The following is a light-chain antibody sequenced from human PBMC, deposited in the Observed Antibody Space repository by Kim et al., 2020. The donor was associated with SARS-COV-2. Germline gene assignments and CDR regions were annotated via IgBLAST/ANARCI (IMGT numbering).Light chain of an antibody. CDR3: QQRSNWPYT. J-gene: IGKJ2*01. CDR1: QSVSSY. Sequence: SLPPGERATLSCRASQSVSSYLAWYQQKPGQAPRLLIYDASNRATGIPARFSGSGYGTDFTLTISSLEPEDFAVYYCQQRSNWPYTFGQGTKLEI. V-gene: IGKV3-11*01. CDR2: DAS.